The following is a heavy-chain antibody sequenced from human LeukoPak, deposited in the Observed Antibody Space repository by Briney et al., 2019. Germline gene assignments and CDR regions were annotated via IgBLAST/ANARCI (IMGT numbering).Heavy chain of an antibody. J-gene: IGHJ5*02. CDR1: GGSISSSNYY. V-gene: IGHV4-39*01. CDR2: IYYSGST. Sequence: SETLSLTCSVSGGSISSSNYYWGWIRQPPGKGLEWIGSIYYSGSTYYNPSLKSRVTISVDTSKNQFSLKLSSVTAADTAVYYCARRRLFHAPWGQGTLVTVSS. CDR3: ARRRLFHAP. D-gene: IGHD2-21*01.